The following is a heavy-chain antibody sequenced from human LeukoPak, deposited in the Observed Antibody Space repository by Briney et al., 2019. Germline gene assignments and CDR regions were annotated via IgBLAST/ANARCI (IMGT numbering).Heavy chain of an antibody. D-gene: IGHD1-26*01. V-gene: IGHV4-59*02. J-gene: IGHJ4*02. Sequence: SETLSLTCTVTGGSVSSDCRGWIRQPPGKGLEWIGYIYYSGSTNYNPSLKSRVTISVDTSKNQFSLKLSAVTAADTAVYYCARESGSYYDPHYFDYWGQGTLVTVSS. CDR2: IYYSGST. CDR3: ARESGSYYDPHYFDY. CDR1: GGSVSSDC.